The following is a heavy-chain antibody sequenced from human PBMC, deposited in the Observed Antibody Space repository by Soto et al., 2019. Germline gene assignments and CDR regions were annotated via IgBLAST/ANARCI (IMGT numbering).Heavy chain of an antibody. CDR3: ARDPRYCSGGSGYGDQSY. J-gene: IGHJ4*02. V-gene: IGHV3-21*01. CDR2: ISSSSSYI. D-gene: IGHD2-15*01. CDR1: GFTFSSYS. Sequence: EVQLVESGGGLVKPGGSLRLSCAASGFTFSSYSMNWVRQAPGKGLEWVSSISSSSSYIYYADSVKGRFTISRDNAKNSLYLQMNSLGAEDTAVYYCARDPRYCSGGSGYGDQSYWGQGTLVTFSS.